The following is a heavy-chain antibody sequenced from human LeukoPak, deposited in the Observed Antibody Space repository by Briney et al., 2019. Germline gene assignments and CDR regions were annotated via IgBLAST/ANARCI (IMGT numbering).Heavy chain of an antibody. CDR2: INSRSSYI. V-gene: IGHV3-21*01. CDR1: GFTFSSYS. Sequence: GGSVRLSCAASGFTFSSYSMNWVRQAPGKGLEWVSCINSRSSYIYYAHSVQGRFTISRDNAKNSLYLQMNSLRAEDTAVYYFARDIGHPTGFYYYYMDVWLKGSTVSVSS. D-gene: IGHD4-17*01. CDR3: ARDIGHPTGFYYYYMDV. J-gene: IGHJ6*03.